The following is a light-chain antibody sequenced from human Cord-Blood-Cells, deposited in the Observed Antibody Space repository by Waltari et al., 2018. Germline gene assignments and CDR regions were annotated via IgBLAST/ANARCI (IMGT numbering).Light chain of an antibody. J-gene: IGLJ2*01. CDR1: SSNIGSNT. Sequence: QSVLTQPPSASGTPGQRVTISCFGSSSNIGSNTVNWYQQLPGTAPKLLIYSNNQRPSGVPDRCSGSKSGTSASLAISGLQSEDEADYYCAAWDDSLNGVVFGGGTKLTVL. V-gene: IGLV1-44*01. CDR3: AAWDDSLNGVV. CDR2: SNN.